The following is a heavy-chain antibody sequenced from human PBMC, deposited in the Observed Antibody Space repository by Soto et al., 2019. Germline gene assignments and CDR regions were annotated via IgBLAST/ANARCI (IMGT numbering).Heavy chain of an antibody. CDR1: GFPVHDYA. CDR2: ISANGDNV. Sequence: GGSLRLSCVASGFPVHDYAMHWVRQTPGKGLEWVSGISANGDNVDYADSIKGRFTISSDNAKNSLFLQMNSLRPEDTALYYCAKDMTWGGMTTIHYFDSWGQGT. J-gene: IGHJ4*02. D-gene: IGHD4-17*01. CDR3: AKDMTWGGMTTIHYFDS. V-gene: IGHV3-9*01.